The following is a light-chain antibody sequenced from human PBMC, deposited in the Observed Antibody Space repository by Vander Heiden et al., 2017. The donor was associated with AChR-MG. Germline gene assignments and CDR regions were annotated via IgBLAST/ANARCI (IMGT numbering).Light chain of an antibody. CDR3: QSYDNSLGPVAV. J-gene: IGLJ2*01. V-gene: IGLV1-40*01. CDR1: SSNIGAGYD. CDR2: DNS. Sequence: QSVLTQPLSVSGAPGQRVTISCTRSSSNIGAGYDVHWYQQLPGASPKLLIYDNSNRLSGVPDRFSGSKSGTSAALAITGLQAEDEADYYCQSYDNSLGPVAVFGGGTKLTVL.